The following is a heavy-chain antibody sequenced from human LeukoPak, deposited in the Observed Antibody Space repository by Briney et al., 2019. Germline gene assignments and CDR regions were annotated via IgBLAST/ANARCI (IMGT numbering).Heavy chain of an antibody. J-gene: IGHJ6*02. V-gene: IGHV3-49*04. D-gene: IGHD3-10*01. CDR3: TRDTSMRITMVRRSPGYYYGMDV. CDR2: FRSKASVWTT. Sequence: GRSLRLSCTVSGFTFGDSAMSWVRQSPGKGLECVGFFRSKASVWTTEYAATVKGRLTLSRDDSKSIAYLQMNSLKTEDTAVYYCTRDTSMRITMVRRSPGYYYGMDVWGQGTTVTVSS. CDR1: GFTFGDSA.